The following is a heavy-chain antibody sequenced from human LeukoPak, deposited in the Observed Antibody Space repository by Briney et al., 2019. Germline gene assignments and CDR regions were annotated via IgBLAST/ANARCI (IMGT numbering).Heavy chain of an antibody. J-gene: IGHJ4*02. CDR2: ISGSGGST. CDR3: AKDSASSGWYSPY. V-gene: IGHV3-23*01. CDR1: GFTFSSYA. D-gene: IGHD6-19*01. Sequence: GGSLRLSCAASGFTFSSYAMSWVRQAPGKGPEWVSAISGSGGSTYYADSVKGRFTISRDNSQNTLYLQMNSLRAEDTAVYYRAKDSASSGWYSPYWGQGTLVTVSS.